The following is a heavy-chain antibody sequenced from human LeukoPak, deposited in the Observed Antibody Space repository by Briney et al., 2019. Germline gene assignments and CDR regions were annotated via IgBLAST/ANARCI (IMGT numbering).Heavy chain of an antibody. CDR3: VTSWIPKQRDP. D-gene: IGHD1-1*01. J-gene: IGHJ5*02. CDR2: ITPDGSGK. CDR1: GFSFRDYW. Sequence: GGSLRLSCAASGFSFRDYWMSWVRQAPGKGLEWVADITPDGSGKTYVDSVKGRFTISRDNAKQSLYVQMDTLTAEDTAVYYCVTSWIPKQRDPWGQGPLVAVPS. V-gene: IGHV3-7*01.